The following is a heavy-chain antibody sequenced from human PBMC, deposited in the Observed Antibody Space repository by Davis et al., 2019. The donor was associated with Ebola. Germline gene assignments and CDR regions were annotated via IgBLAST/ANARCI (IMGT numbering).Heavy chain of an antibody. CDR1: GFFEFTFSSCW. V-gene: IGHV3-7*01. Sequence: PGGSLRLSCVASGFFEFTFSSCWMTWVRQAPGRGLEWVATIKQDGNEKYYVDSVKGRFTVSRDNAKNSLYLQMNSLRPQDTGLYYCARTVRTGEDYDLLYSYYAMDVWGQGTTVTVSS. CDR3: ARTVRTGEDYDLLYSYYAMDV. J-gene: IGHJ6*02. CDR2: IKQDGNEK. D-gene: IGHD3-16*01.